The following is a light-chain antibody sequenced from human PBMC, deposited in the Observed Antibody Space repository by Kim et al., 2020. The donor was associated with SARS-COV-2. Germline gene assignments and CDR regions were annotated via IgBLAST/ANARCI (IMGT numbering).Light chain of an antibody. V-gene: IGKV3-11*01. CDR2: DAS. CDR3: QQRTNWPYT. CDR1: QSVRDS. J-gene: IGKJ2*01. Sequence: EVLLTQSPATLSLSPGERATLSCRASQSVRDSLVWYQQKPGQAPRLLIYDASNRATGLPARFSGSGSGTDFTLTISSLEPEDFAVYYCQQRTNWPYTFGQGTKLEI.